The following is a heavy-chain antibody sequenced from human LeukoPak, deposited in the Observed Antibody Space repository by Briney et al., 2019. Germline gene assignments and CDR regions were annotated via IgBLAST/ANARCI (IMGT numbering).Heavy chain of an antibody. D-gene: IGHD2/OR15-2a*01. Sequence: ASVKVSCGASGYPFTSYDLNWVRQATGQRLEWMGWMNSNSGDTAYAPKFQGRVTMTRNTSISTAYMELSSLRPEDTAVYYCARLPGYFGASWGQGTLVTVSS. CDR1: GYPFTSYD. V-gene: IGHV1-8*01. CDR2: MNSNSGDT. CDR3: ARLPGYFGAS. J-gene: IGHJ5*02.